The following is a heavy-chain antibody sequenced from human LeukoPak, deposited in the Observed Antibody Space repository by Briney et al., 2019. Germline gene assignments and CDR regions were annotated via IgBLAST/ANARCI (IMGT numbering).Heavy chain of an antibody. CDR3: ARGRQMVTY. V-gene: IGHV4-59*01. CDR1: GGSISSYY. J-gene: IGHJ4*02. CDR2: IYSSGST. Sequence: PSETLSLTCTVSGGSISSYYWSWIRQPPGRGLEWIGYIYSSGSTNYNPSLKSRVTISVDASNNQFSLKLSSVTTADTAVYYCARGRQMVTYWGQGTLVTVSS. D-gene: IGHD6-13*01.